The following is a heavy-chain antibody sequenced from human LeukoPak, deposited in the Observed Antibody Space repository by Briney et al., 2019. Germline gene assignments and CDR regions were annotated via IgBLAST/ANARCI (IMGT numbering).Heavy chain of an antibody. V-gene: IGHV3-7*01. CDR3: ARDWYDNSDAFDI. CDR2: IKQDGSEK. J-gene: IGHJ3*02. D-gene: IGHD3-9*01. Sequence: GGSLRLSCAASGFTFSSYWMSWVRQAPGKGLEWVANIKQDGSEKYYADSVKGRFTISRDNAKNSLYLQMNSLRAEDTAVYYCARDWYDNSDAFDIWGQGTMVTVSS. CDR1: GFTFSSYW.